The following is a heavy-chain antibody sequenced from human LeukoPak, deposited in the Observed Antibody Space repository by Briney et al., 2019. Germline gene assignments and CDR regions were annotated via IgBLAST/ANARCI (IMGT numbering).Heavy chain of an antibody. V-gene: IGHV3-21*01. D-gene: IGHD2-15*01. Sequence: GGSLRLSCAASGFTFSSYSMNWVRQAPGKGLEWVSSISSSSSYIYYAYSVKGRFTISRDNAKNSLYLQMNSLRAEDTAVYYCAREVFVAVDYWGQGTLVTVSS. CDR3: AREVFVAVDY. CDR2: ISSSSSYI. CDR1: GFTFSSYS. J-gene: IGHJ4*02.